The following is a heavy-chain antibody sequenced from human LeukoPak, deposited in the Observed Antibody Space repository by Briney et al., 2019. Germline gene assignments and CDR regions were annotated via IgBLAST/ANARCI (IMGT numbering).Heavy chain of an antibody. CDR2: ISSSSSTI. V-gene: IGHV3-48*04. J-gene: IGHJ4*02. CDR1: GFTLGSYT. Sequence: PGGSLRLSCAASGFTLGSYTMNWVRQAPGKGLEWVSFISSSSSTIQYADSVKGRFTISRDDAKNSLYLQMNSLRAEDTALYYCAKAGAAAHQNPLDYWGQGTLVTVSS. CDR3: AKAGAAAHQNPLDY. D-gene: IGHD6-13*01.